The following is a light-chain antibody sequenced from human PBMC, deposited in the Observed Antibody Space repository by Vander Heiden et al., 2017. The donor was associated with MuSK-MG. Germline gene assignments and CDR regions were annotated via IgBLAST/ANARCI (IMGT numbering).Light chain of an antibody. Sequence: DIQMTQIPSSLSASVGDRVTITCRASQSISNYLNWYQQKPGKAPKLLIFAASSLRSGVPSRFSGSRSGTDFTLTISGLQPDDSATYYCQQSDSSLPTFGCGTKVEIK. CDR2: AAS. CDR1: QSISNY. CDR3: QQSDSSLPT. V-gene: IGKV1-39*01. J-gene: IGKJ4*01.